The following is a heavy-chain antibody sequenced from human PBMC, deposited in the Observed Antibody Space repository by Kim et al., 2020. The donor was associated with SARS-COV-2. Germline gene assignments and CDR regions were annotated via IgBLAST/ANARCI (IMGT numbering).Heavy chain of an antibody. J-gene: IGHJ5*02. Sequence: KLQGRVTMTTDTSTSTAYMELRSLRSDDTAVYYCARVGLWFGELAENWFDPWGQGTLVTVSS. V-gene: IGHV1-18*01. D-gene: IGHD3-10*01. CDR3: ARVGLWFGELAENWFDP.